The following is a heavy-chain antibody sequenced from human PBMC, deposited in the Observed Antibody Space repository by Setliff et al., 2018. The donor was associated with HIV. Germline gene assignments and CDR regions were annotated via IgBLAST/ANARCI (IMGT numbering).Heavy chain of an antibody. CDR2: VTHSGRT. CDR3: ARGVRDNSGWSSYYFDY. D-gene: IGHD6-19*01. CDR1: GGSFSGYY. Sequence: SETLSLTCAVYGGSFSGYYWSWIRQPPGKGLEWIGEVTHSGRTNYNPSLESRVTTSVNTSKKQFSLRLTSVTAADTAVYYYARGVRDNSGWSSYYFDYWGQGTLVTVSS. V-gene: IGHV4-34*01. J-gene: IGHJ4*02.